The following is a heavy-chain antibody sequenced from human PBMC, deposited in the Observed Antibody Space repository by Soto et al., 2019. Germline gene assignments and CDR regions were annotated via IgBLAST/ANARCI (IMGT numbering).Heavy chain of an antibody. CDR3: ARLKMTGTLDAFDI. CDR1: GGSISSYY. V-gene: IGHV4-59*08. CDR2: IYYTGST. J-gene: IGHJ3*02. D-gene: IGHD1-7*01. Sequence: SETVSLTCTVPGGSISSYYWNWIRQPPGKGLEWIGYIYYTGSTNYNPSLKSRVTISVDTSKNQFSLKLSSVTAADTAVYYCARLKMTGTLDAFDIWGQGTMVT.